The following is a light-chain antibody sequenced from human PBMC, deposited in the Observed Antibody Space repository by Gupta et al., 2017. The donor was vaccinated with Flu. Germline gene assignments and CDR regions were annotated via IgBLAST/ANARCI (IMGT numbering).Light chain of an antibody. CDR3: ATWDDSLSGWV. CDR1: RSNIGNNY. J-gene: IGLJ3*02. Sequence: RVAISCSGRRSNIGNNYVYWYQQSPGTAPKLLIYRNDQRPSGVPDRFSASKSGTSASLAISGLRAEDEADYYCATWDDSLSGWVFGGGSKLTVL. V-gene: IGLV1-47*01. CDR2: RND.